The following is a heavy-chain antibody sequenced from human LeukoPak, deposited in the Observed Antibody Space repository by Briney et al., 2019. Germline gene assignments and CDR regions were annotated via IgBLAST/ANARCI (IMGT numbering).Heavy chain of an antibody. Sequence: PGGSLRLSCAASGFTFRSYGMNWVRQAPGKGLEWLSYISWSSNTIYYADSVKGRFTISRDNSKNTLYLQMNSLRAEDTAVYYCARPSRTEELPRPVNHYGMDVWGQGTTVTVSS. CDR2: ISWSSNTI. V-gene: IGHV3-48*01. CDR1: GFTFRSYG. D-gene: IGHD1-26*01. CDR3: ARPSRTEELPRPVNHYGMDV. J-gene: IGHJ6*02.